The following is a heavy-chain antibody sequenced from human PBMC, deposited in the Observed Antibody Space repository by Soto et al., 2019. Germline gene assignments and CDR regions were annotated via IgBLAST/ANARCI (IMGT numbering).Heavy chain of an antibody. CDR2: VYRTGST. J-gene: IGHJ4*02. CDR1: GGSISTSNW. Sequence: QVQLQESGPGLVKPSGTLSLTCAVSGGSISTSNWWSWVRQPPGKGLEWIGEVYRTGSTNYNPSPGSRLTISVDKSKNQFSLTLTSVTAADTAVYYCARSRATIAAAAIFDCWGQGTLVTVSS. V-gene: IGHV4-4*02. D-gene: IGHD6-13*01. CDR3: ARSRATIAAAAIFDC.